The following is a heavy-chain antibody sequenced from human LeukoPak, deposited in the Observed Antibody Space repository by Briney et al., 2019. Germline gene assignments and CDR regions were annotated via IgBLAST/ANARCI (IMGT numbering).Heavy chain of an antibody. CDR2: ISPKSGDS. J-gene: IGHJ4*02. CDR1: GYTFTGYQ. D-gene: IGHD1-26*01. CDR3: ARVTGGSYGGESDY. Sequence: ASVKVSCKASGYTFTGYQMHWVRQAPGQGLEWMGWISPKSGDSSYAQKFQGRVTMTRDTSISTAYMELSRLRSDDTAVYYCARVTGGSYGGESDYWGQGTLVTVSS. V-gene: IGHV1-2*02.